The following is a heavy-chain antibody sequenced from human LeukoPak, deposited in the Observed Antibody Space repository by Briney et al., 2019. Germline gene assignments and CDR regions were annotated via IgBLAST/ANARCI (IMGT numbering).Heavy chain of an antibody. J-gene: IGHJ4*02. Sequence: GGSLRLSCAASGFAFSSSWMTWVRRAPGKGLEWVANIKADGSETLYVDSVKGRFTISRDNAKNSVFLQMNSLRVEDTAVYFCARDYDWGQGTLVTVSS. D-gene: IGHD3-16*01. CDR2: IKADGSET. CDR1: GFAFSSSW. CDR3: ARDYD. V-gene: IGHV3-7*04.